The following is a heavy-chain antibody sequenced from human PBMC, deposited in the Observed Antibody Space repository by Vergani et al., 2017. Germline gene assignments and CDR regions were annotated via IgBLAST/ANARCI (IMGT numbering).Heavy chain of an antibody. D-gene: IGHD3-22*01. CDR2: ISWNSGSI. CDR1: GFTFDDYA. Sequence: VQLVESGGGVVQPGRSLRLSCAASGFTFDDYAMHWVRQAPGKGLEWVSGISWNSGSIGYADSVKGRFTISRDNAKNSLYLQMNSLRAEDTALYYCAKDPSYYYDSSGYLDYWGQGTLVTVSS. V-gene: IGHV3-9*01. CDR3: AKDPSYYYDSSGYLDY. J-gene: IGHJ4*02.